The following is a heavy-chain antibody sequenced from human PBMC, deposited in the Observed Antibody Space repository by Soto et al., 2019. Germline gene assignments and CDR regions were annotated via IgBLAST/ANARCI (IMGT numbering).Heavy chain of an antibody. J-gene: IGHJ4*02. D-gene: IGHD6-19*01. V-gene: IGHV3-23*01. CDR3: AKDRSSGWYYFDY. Sequence: LRLSCAASGFTFSSYAMSWVRQAPGKGLEWVSAISGSGGSTYYADSVKGRFTISRDNSKSTLYLQMNSLRAEDTAVYYCAKDRSSGWYYFDYWGQGTLVTVSS. CDR1: GFTFSSYA. CDR2: ISGSGGST.